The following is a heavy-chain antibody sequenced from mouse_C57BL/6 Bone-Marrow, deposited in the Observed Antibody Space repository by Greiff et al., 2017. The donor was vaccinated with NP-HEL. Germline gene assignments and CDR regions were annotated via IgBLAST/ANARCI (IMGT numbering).Heavy chain of an antibody. V-gene: IGHV1-50*01. CDR3: ARGSDGFAY. Sequence: QVQLQQPGAELVKPGASVKLSCKASGYTFTSYWMQWVKQRPGQGLEWIGEIDPSDSYTNYNQKFKGKATLTVDTSSSTAYMQLSSLTSEDSAVDYCARGSDGFAYWGQGTLVTVSA. CDR2: IDPSDSYT. J-gene: IGHJ3*01. CDR1: GYTFTSYW.